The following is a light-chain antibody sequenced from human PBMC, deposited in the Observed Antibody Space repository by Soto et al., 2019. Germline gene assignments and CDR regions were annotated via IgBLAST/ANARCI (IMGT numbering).Light chain of an antibody. CDR3: QHYNSYSEA. V-gene: IGKV1-5*03. Sequence: DIQITQSPSTLSGSVGDRVTITCRASQTISSWLAWYQQKPGKAPKLLIYKASTLKSGVPSRFSGSGSGTEFTLTISSXQPDDFATYYCQHYNSYSEAFGQGTKVDTK. J-gene: IGKJ1*01. CDR2: KAS. CDR1: QTISSW.